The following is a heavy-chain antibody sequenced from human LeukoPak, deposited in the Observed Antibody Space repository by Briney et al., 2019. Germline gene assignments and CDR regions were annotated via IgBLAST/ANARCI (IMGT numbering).Heavy chain of an antibody. D-gene: IGHD5-24*01. J-gene: IGHJ4*02. CDR1: GFTFSDYW. V-gene: IGHV3-7*01. Sequence: PGASLRLSCVGSGFTFSDYWMSWVRQAPGKGLEWVANIKQDGSEKDYVDALKGRFTISRDNAKNSLYLQMNSLRAEDTAVYYCARWLELMRNFDWWGQGTLVTVSS. CDR2: IKQDGSEK. CDR3: ARWLELMRNFDW.